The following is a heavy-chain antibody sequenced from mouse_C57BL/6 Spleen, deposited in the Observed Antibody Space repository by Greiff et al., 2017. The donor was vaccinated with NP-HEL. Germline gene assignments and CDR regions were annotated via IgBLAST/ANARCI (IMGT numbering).Heavy chain of an antibody. V-gene: IGHV1-19*01. J-gene: IGHJ2*01. Sequence: VQLKESGPVLVKPGASVKMSCKASGYTFTDYYMNWVKQSHGKSLEWIGVINPYNGGTSYNQKFKGKATLTVDKSSSTAYMELNSLTSEDSAVYYCARSPLLDYFDYWGQGTTLTVSS. CDR2: INPYNGGT. D-gene: IGHD2-12*01. CDR1: GYTFTDYY. CDR3: ARSPLLDYFDY.